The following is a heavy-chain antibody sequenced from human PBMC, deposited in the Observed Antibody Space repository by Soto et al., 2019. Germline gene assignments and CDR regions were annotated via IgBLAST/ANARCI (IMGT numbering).Heavy chain of an antibody. D-gene: IGHD5-12*01. CDR2: INHSGST. Sequence: KPSETLSLTCAVYGGSFSGYYWSWIRQPPGKGLEWIGEINHSGSTNYNPSLKSRVTISVDTSKNQFSLKLSSVTAADTAVYYCARGRAEYSGYQPDYWGQGTLVTVSS. V-gene: IGHV4-34*01. CDR3: ARGRAEYSGYQPDY. CDR1: GGSFSGYY. J-gene: IGHJ4*02.